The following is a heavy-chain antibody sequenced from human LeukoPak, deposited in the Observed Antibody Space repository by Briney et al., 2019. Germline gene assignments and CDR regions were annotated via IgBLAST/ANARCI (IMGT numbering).Heavy chain of an antibody. CDR3: TRDAGSGSYLDH. V-gene: IGHV3-30*01. Sequence: GRSLRLSCAASGFTFSSYAMHWVRQAPGKGLEWVAVISYDGSNKYYADSVKGRFTISRDNSKNTLYLQMNSLRAEDTAVYYCTRDAGSGSYLDHWGQGTLVTVSS. CDR1: GFTFSSYA. J-gene: IGHJ4*02. D-gene: IGHD1-26*01. CDR2: ISYDGSNK.